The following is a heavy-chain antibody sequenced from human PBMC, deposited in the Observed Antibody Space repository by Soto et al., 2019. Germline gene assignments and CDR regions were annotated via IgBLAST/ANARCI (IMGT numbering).Heavy chain of an antibody. CDR3: ARDGSPIAVAPIDY. J-gene: IGHJ4*02. V-gene: IGHV3-13*01. D-gene: IGHD6-19*01. Sequence: GGSLRLSCAASGFTFSSYAMSWVRQAPGKGLEWVSAIGTAGDTYYPGSVKGRFTISRENAKNSLYLQMNSLRAEDTAVYYCARDGSPIAVAPIDYWGQGTLVTVSS. CDR2: IGTAGDT. CDR1: GFTFSSYA.